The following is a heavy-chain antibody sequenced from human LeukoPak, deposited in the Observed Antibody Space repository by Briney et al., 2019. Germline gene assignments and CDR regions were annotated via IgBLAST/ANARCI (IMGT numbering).Heavy chain of an antibody. V-gene: IGHV3-7*03. Sequence: GGSLRLSCAVSGFTFSGFWMSWSRQAPWKGLERVASINSDGSEGYYADVVKGRFTISRDNAKNSLYLQINSLRAEDTAVYYCARSSYSSSSSVWGQGTMVTVSS. CDR3: ARSSYSSSSSV. J-gene: IGHJ3*01. D-gene: IGHD6-6*01. CDR2: INSDGSEG. CDR1: GFTFSGFW.